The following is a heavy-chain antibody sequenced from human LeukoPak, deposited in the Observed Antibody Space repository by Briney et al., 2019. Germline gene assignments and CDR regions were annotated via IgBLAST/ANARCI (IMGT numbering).Heavy chain of an antibody. CDR3: AKGGATICDN. Sequence: GGSLRLSCAASGFTFSNYWMHWVRQAPGKGLVWVSRINSNGSSTNYADSVKGRFTISRDNAKNTLHLQVSSLRAEDTALYYCAKGGATICDNWGQGTLVTVSS. CDR2: INSNGSST. D-gene: IGHD5-12*01. V-gene: IGHV3-74*01. J-gene: IGHJ4*02. CDR1: GFTFSNYW.